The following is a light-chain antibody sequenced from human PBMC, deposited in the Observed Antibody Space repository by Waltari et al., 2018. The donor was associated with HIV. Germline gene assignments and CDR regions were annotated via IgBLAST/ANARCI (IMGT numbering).Light chain of an antibody. CDR3: QHRSTWLFS. J-gene: IGKJ3*01. Sequence: ELTLSQSPVTLSLSPGERAALPCRARPSVYRYVAGYQQTPGQAPRFLMYDASNRATGIPARVSGSGSGTDFTLSTSSLEPDDCGVYYCQHRSTWLFSFGPGTKLDI. CDR2: DAS. V-gene: IGKV3-11*01. CDR1: PSVYRY.